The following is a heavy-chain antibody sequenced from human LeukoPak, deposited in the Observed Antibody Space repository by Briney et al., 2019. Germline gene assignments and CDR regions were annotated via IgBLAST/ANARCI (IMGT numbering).Heavy chain of an antibody. J-gene: IGHJ4*02. Sequence: GASVKVSCKASGYTFTGYYMHWVRQAPGQGLEWMGWINPNSGGTNYAQKFQGRVTMTRDTSISTAYMELSGLRSDDTAVYYCARAKGYSSSPVDYWGQGTLVTVSS. D-gene: IGHD6-6*01. CDR2: INPNSGGT. V-gene: IGHV1-2*02. CDR1: GYTFTGYY. CDR3: ARAKGYSSSPVDY.